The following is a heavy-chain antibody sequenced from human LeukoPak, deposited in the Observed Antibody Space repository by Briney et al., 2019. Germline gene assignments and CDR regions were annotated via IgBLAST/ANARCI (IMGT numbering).Heavy chain of an antibody. CDR1: GGTFSSYA. V-gene: IGHV1-69*04. J-gene: IGHJ4*02. CDR3: ARDRLRYFDGSGY. CDR2: IIPILGMA. D-gene: IGHD3-9*01. Sequence: SVKVSCKASGGTFSSYAISWVRQAPGQGLEWMGRIIPILGMANYAQKFQGRVTITADKSTSTACMELSSLRSEDTAVYYCARDRLRYFDGSGYWGQGTLVTVSS.